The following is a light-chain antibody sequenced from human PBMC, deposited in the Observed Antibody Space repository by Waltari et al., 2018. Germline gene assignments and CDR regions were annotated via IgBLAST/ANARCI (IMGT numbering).Light chain of an antibody. CDR2: DVV. CDR1: INDVGVEDY. Sequence: QSALTQPLSESASPGQSVTIPCSGSINDVGVEDYVSWYQQLPGKAPKLILYDVVKRPSGVPSRFSGSKYGTTASLTISGLQTDDEATYYCCSYAGAYTFVFGGGTKLTVL. V-gene: IGLV2-11*01. J-gene: IGLJ3*02. CDR3: CSYAGAYTFV.